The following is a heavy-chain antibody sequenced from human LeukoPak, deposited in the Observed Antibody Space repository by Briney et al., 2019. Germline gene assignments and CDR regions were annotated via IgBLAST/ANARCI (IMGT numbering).Heavy chain of an antibody. CDR2: VHYSGSA. CDR3: ARNRGWYATDV. Sequence: SETLSLTCSVSGVSVRSDVSHRSWIRQPPGKGLEWIGYVHYSGSANYNPSLESRVTMSLDKSKNQFSLELTSVTAADTAVYYCARNRGWYATDVWGQGAAVTVSS. CDR1: GVSVRSDVSH. D-gene: IGHD6-19*01. V-gene: IGHV4-61*08. J-gene: IGHJ6*02.